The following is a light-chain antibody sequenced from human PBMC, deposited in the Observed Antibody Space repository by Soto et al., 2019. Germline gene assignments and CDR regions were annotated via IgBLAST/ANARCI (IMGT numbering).Light chain of an antibody. J-gene: IGKJ1*01. V-gene: IGKV1-5*01. Sequence: DIQRTQSPSTLSASVGDRITITCRASQSISSWLAWYQQKPGKAPKLLIYDASSLESGVPSRFSGSGSGTEFPLTSSSRQPYDFATSYCKRENRYGPVGQGT. CDR2: DAS. CDR3: KRENRYGP. CDR1: QSISSW.